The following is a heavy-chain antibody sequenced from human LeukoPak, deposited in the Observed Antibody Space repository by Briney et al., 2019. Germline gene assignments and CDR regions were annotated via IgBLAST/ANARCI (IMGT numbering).Heavy chain of an antibody. Sequence: ASVKVSCKASDYTFTTYGINWVRQAPGQGLEWMGIINPSGGSTSYAQKFQGRVTMTRDTSPSTVYMELSSLRSEDTAVYYCARGREGRGVITMVRGVLGYWGQGTLVTVSS. CDR2: INPSGGST. D-gene: IGHD3-10*01. CDR3: ARGREGRGVITMVRGVLGY. J-gene: IGHJ4*02. V-gene: IGHV1-46*01. CDR1: DYTFTTYG.